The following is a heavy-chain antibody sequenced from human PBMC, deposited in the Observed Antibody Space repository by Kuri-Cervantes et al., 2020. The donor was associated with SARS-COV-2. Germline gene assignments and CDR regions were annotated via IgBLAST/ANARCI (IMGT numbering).Heavy chain of an antibody. Sequence: GSLRLSCAVYGGSFSNYYWSWVRQSPGKGLEWIGEINHNGNTNYNPSLKSRVTMSVDTSKNQFSLKLSSVTAADTAVYYCARSRIAVADWYFDLWGRGTLVTVSS. J-gene: IGHJ2*01. V-gene: IGHV4-34*01. CDR2: INHNGNT. D-gene: IGHD6-19*01. CDR1: GGSFSNYY. CDR3: ARSRIAVADWYFDL.